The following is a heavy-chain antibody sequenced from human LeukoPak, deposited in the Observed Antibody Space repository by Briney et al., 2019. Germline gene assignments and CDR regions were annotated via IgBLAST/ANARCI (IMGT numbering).Heavy chain of an antibody. CDR3: ARGGDNYGDYAEMGDFDY. CDR1: GYTFTSYA. D-gene: IGHD4-17*01. J-gene: IGHJ4*02. V-gene: IGHV1-3*01. Sequence: ASVKVSCKASGYTFTSYAMHWGRRAPGQRVEWMGWINAGNGNTKYSQKFQGRVTITRDTSASTAYMELSSLRSEDTAVYYCARGGDNYGDYAEMGDFDYWGQGTLVTVSP. CDR2: INAGNGNT.